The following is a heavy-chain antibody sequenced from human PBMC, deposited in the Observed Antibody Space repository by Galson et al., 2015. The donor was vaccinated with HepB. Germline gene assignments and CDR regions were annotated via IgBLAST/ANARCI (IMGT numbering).Heavy chain of an antibody. V-gene: IGHV4-39*07. CDR1: GGSISSSSYY. CDR3: ARDLGYHIHWFDP. Sequence: ETLSLTCTVSGGSISSSSYYWGWIRQPPGKGLEWIGSIYYSGSTNYNPSLKSRVTISVDTSKNQFSLKLSSVTAADTAVYYCARDLGYHIHWFDPWGQGTLVTVSS. CDR2: IYYSGST. J-gene: IGHJ5*02. D-gene: IGHD2-15*01.